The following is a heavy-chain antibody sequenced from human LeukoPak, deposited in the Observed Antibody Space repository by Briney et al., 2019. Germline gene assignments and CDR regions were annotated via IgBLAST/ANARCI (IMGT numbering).Heavy chain of an antibody. CDR2: ISSSSSYI. V-gene: IGHV3-21*01. Sequence: GGSLRLSCAASGFTFSSYSMNWVRQAPGKGLEWVSPISSSSSYIYYADSVKGRFTISRDNAKNSLYLQMNSLRAEDTAVYYCARDLTQWELLPYFDYWGQGTLVTVSS. D-gene: IGHD1-26*01. J-gene: IGHJ4*02. CDR1: GFTFSSYS. CDR3: ARDLTQWELLPYFDY.